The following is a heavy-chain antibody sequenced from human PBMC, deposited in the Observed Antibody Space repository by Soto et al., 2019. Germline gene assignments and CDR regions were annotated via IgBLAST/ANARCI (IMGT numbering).Heavy chain of an antibody. J-gene: IGHJ3*02. CDR2: INHSGSN. CDR3: ARGGSNDWQVAFDI. V-gene: IGHV4-34*01. CDR1: GGSFSTYY. D-gene: IGHD3-9*01. Sequence: QLQQWGAGLLKPSETLSLTCVVSGGSFSTYYYNWIRQSPGKGLEWIGEINHSGSNNYSPSLKSRVTISLDTSKTQFSLKLTSVTAADTAVYYCARGGSNDWQVAFDIWGQGTMVTVSS.